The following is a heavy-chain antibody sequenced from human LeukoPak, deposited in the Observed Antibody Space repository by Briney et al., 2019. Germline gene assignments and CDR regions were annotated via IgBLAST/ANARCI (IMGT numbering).Heavy chain of an antibody. J-gene: IGHJ4*02. D-gene: IGHD3-3*01. CDR2: INSDGSST. V-gene: IGHV3-74*01. CDR3: ARAVDYDFWSGYYQATAGSYYFDY. Sequence: GGSLRLSCAASGFTFSSYWMHWVRQAPGKGLVWVSRINSDGSSTSYADSVKGRFTISRDNAKNSLYLQMNSLRAEDTAVYYCARAVDYDFWSGYYQATAGSYYFDYWGQGTLVTVSS. CDR1: GFTFSSYW.